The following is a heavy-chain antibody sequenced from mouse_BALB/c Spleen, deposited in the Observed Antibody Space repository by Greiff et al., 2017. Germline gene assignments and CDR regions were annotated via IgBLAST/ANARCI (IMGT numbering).Heavy chain of an antibody. D-gene: IGHD1-1*01. Sequence: VQLQQSGAELVRPGSSVKISCTASGYAFSSYWMNWVKQRPGQGLEWIGQIYPGDGDTNYNDKFKGKSTLSADKSTNTAYMQLSSLTSEDSAVYFCARKGSLYYYSFAYWGQGTLVTVSA. J-gene: IGHJ3*01. V-gene: IGHV1-80*01. CDR1: GYAFSSYW. CDR2: IYPGDGDT. CDR3: ARKGSLYYYSFAY.